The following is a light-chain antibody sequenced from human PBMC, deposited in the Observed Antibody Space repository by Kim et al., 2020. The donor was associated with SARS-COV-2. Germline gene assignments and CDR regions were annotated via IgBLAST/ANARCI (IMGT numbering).Light chain of an antibody. Sequence: LSPGERATLSCRASQSIGTDLGWYQQKPGQTPRLFIFDASNRAPGIPARFSGSGSGTDFTLTVSSLEPEDSAVYYCQQRNKWPRTFGQGTKVDIK. J-gene: IGKJ1*01. CDR3: QQRNKWPRT. V-gene: IGKV3-11*01. CDR1: QSIGTD. CDR2: DAS.